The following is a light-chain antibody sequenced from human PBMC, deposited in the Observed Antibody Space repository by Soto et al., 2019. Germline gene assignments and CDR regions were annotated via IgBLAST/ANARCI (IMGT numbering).Light chain of an antibody. CDR2: KAP. V-gene: IGKV1-5*03. Sequence: DIQMTQSPATLSASVGDRVTIGCRASQSISGWLAWYQQKPGKAPKLLIYKAPILESGVPSRFSGSGSATEFTLTISSLPPEDFASYYCQQYETFPLTFGGGTKV. CDR3: QQYETFPLT. CDR1: QSISGW. J-gene: IGKJ4*01.